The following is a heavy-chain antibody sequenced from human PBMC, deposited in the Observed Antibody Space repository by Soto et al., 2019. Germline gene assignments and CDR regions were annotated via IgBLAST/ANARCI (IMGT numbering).Heavy chain of an antibody. Sequence: QVQLVQSGAEVKEPGASVKVSCKASGYTFTSHAISWVRQAPGQGLEWMGWISPYNGNTNDAQKIQGRVTMTTETSTSTAYMELRSLRSDDTAVYYCARINYDTSGYRLDPWGPGTLVTVSS. D-gene: IGHD3-22*01. CDR1: GYTFTSHA. J-gene: IGHJ5*02. CDR3: ARINYDTSGYRLDP. CDR2: ISPYNGNT. V-gene: IGHV1-18*01.